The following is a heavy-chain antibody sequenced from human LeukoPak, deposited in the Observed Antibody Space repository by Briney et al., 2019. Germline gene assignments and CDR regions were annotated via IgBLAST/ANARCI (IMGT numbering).Heavy chain of an antibody. CDR2: IYYSGST. CDR1: GGSISSGGYY. J-gene: IGHJ5*02. Sequence: PSETLSLTCTVSGGSISSGGYYWSWIRDHPGKGLEWIGYIYYSGSTYYNPSLKSRVTISVDTSKNQFSLKLSSVTAADTAVYYCARAYDYGDSNWFDPWGQGTLVTVSS. V-gene: IGHV4-31*03. D-gene: IGHD4-17*01. CDR3: ARAYDYGDSNWFDP.